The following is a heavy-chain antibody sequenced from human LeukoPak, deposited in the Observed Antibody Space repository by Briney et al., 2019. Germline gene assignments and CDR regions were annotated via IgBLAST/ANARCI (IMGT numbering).Heavy chain of an antibody. Sequence: GGSLRLSCTVSGFTVSSNSMSWVRQAPGKGLEWVSFIYSGGSTHYSDSVKGRITISRDNSKNTLYLQMNSLRAEDTAVYYCAKDDTMVRGVTGGQGTLVTVSS. CDR2: IYSGGST. V-gene: IGHV3-53*01. CDR1: GFTVSSNS. CDR3: AKDDTMVRGVT. J-gene: IGHJ4*02. D-gene: IGHD3-10*01.